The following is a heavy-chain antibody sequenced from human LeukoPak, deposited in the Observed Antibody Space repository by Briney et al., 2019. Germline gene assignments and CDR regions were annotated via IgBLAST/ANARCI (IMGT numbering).Heavy chain of an antibody. J-gene: IGHJ4*02. CDR2: IYTSGST. D-gene: IGHD5-12*01. CDR3: ARGHGYSGYDYYFDY. V-gene: IGHV4-4*07. Sequence: SETLSLTCTVSGGSISSYYWCWIRQPAGKGLEWIGRIYTSGSTNYNPSLKSRVTMSVDTSKNQFSLKLSSVTAADTAVYYCARGHGYSGYDYYFDYWGQGTLVTVSS. CDR1: GGSISSYY.